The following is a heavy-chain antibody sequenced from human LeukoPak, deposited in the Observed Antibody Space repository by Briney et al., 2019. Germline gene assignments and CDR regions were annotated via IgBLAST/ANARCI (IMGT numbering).Heavy chain of an antibody. CDR1: GFTFSSYS. D-gene: IGHD5-24*01. CDR3: ARAFGYNYIFDY. CDR2: ISSSSSYI. J-gene: IGHJ4*02. Sequence: GGSLRLSCAASGFTFSSYSMNWVRQAPGKGLEWVSSISSSSSYIYYADSVRGRFTISRDNAKNSLYLQMNSLRAEDTAVYYCARAFGYNYIFDYWGQGTLVTVSS. V-gene: IGHV3-21*01.